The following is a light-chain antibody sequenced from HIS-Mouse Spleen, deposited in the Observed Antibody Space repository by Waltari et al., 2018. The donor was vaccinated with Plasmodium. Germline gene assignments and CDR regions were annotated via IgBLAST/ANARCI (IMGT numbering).Light chain of an antibody. J-gene: IGKJ1*01. CDR2: AAS. Sequence: DIQMIQSSSSLSASVGDRVTITCRASQSISSYLNWYQQKPGKAPKLLIYAASSLQSGVPSRFSGSGSGTDFTITISSLQPEDVATYYCQQKYNTWTFGQGTKVEIK. CDR3: QQKYNTWT. V-gene: IGKV1-39*01. CDR1: QSISSY.